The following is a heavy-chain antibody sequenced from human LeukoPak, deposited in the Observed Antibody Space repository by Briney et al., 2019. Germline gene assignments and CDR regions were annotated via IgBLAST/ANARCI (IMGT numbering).Heavy chain of an antibody. CDR2: IYTSGST. Sequence: SQTLSLTCSVSGGSISRGSNYWSWLRQPAGKGLEWIGRIYTSGSTNYNPSLKSRVTISVDTSKNQFSPKLSSVTAADTAVYYCARDPRYYMDVWGKGTTVTVSS. CDR3: ARDPRYYMDV. CDR1: GGSISRGSNY. J-gene: IGHJ6*03. V-gene: IGHV4-61*02.